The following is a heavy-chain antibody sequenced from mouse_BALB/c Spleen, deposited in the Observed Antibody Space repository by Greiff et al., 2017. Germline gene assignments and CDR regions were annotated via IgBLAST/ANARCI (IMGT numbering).Heavy chain of an antibody. J-gene: IGHJ4*01. Sequence: EVQGVESGGGLVQPGGSRKLSCAASGFTFSSFGMHWVRQAPEKGLEWVAYISSGSSTIYYADTVKGRFTISRDNPKNTLFLQMTSLRSEDTAMYYCARGSFYGSSFYAMDYWGQGTSVTVSS. CDR2: ISSGSSTI. CDR3: ARGSFYGSSFYAMDY. D-gene: IGHD1-1*01. CDR1: GFTFSSFG. V-gene: IGHV5-17*02.